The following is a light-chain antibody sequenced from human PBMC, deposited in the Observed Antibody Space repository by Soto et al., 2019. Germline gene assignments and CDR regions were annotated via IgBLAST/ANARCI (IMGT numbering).Light chain of an antibody. CDR1: SSDVGGYNY. J-gene: IGLJ3*02. CDR2: EVS. Sequence: QSALTQPASVSGSPGQSITISCTGTSSDVGGYNYVSWYQQHPGKAPKLMIYEVSNRPSGVSNRSSGSKSGNTASLTISGLQAEDEADYYCCSYAGSYTWVFGGGTKLTVL. V-gene: IGLV2-14*01. CDR3: CSYAGSYTWV.